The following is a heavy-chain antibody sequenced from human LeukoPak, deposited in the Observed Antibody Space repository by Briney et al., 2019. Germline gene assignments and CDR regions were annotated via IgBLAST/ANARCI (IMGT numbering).Heavy chain of an antibody. CDR1: GFTFSSYS. CDR3: ARRSSSWLYYFDY. D-gene: IGHD6-13*01. V-gene: IGHV3-48*01. J-gene: IGHJ4*02. Sequence: GGSLRLSCAASGFTFSSYSMNWVRQAPGKGLEWVSYISSSSSTIYYADSVKSRFTISRDNAKNSLYLQMNSLRAEDTAVYYCARRSSSWLYYFDYWGQGTLVTVSS. CDR2: ISSSSSTI.